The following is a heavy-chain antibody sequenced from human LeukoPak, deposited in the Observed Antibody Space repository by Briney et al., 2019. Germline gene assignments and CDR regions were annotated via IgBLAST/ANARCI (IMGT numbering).Heavy chain of an antibody. J-gene: IGHJ5*02. Sequence: GESLKISCQASGYSFTSSWIGGARRMPGKGLEWMAIINPGDSDTRYSPSFQGQVTISADKSISTVYLQWGSLKASDTAMYYCARRRYSGSPNWFDPWGQGTLVTVSS. D-gene: IGHD1-26*01. V-gene: IGHV5-51*01. CDR1: GYSFTSSW. CDR2: INPGDSDT. CDR3: ARRRYSGSPNWFDP.